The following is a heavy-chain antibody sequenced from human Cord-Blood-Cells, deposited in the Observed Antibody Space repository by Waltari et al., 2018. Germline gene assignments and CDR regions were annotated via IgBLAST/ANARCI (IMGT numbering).Heavy chain of an antibody. V-gene: IGHV4-59*01. CDR1: GGSISSYY. J-gene: IGHJ6*02. CDR2: IYYSGST. CDR3: ASRMYYYYGMDV. Sequence: QVQLQESGPGLVKPSETLSLTCTVSGGSISSYYWSWIRPPPGKGLEWIGYIYYSGSTNYNPSLKSRVTISVDTSKNQFSLKLSSVTAADTAVYYCASRMYYYYGMDVWGQGTTVTVSS.